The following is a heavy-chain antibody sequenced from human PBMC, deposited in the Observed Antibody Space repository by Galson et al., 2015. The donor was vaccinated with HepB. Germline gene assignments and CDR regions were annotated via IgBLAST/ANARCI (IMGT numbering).Heavy chain of an antibody. J-gene: IGHJ3*02. Sequence: SVKVSCKASGGTFSSYTISWVRQAPGQGLEWMGRIIPILGIANYAQKFQGRVTITADKSTSTAYMELSSLRSEDTAVYYCASDLIAAAGNPPFAFDIWGQGTMVTVSS. CDR3: ASDLIAAAGNPPFAFDI. D-gene: IGHD6-13*01. CDR2: IIPILGIA. V-gene: IGHV1-69*02. CDR1: GGTFSSYT.